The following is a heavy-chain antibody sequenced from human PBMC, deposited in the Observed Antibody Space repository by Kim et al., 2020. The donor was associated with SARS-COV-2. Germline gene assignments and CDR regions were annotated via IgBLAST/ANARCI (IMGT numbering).Heavy chain of an antibody. V-gene: IGHV4-34*01. J-gene: IGHJ5*02. D-gene: IGHD2-2*01. CDR1: GGPFSGYY. CDR3: ARGRVVVVPAAKRGNWFDP. CDR2: INHSGST. Sequence: SETLSLTCAVYGGPFSGYYWSWIRQPPGKGLEWIGEINHSGSTNYNPSLKSRVTISVDTSKNQFSLKLSSVTAADTAVYYCARGRVVVVPAAKRGNWFDPWGQGTLVTVSS.